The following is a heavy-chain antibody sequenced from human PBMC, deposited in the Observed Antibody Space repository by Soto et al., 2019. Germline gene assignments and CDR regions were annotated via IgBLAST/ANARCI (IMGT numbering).Heavy chain of an antibody. D-gene: IGHD6-19*01. CDR3: AKDRGSGLTYYYYGMDV. CDR2: ISYDGSNK. J-gene: IGHJ6*02. V-gene: IGHV3-30*18. Sequence: GGSLRLSCAASGFTFSSYGMHWVRQAPGKGLEWVAVISYDGSNKYYADSVKGRFTISRDNSKNTLYLQMNRLRAEDTAVYYCAKDRGSGLTYYYYGMDVWGQGTTVTVSS. CDR1: GFTFSSYG.